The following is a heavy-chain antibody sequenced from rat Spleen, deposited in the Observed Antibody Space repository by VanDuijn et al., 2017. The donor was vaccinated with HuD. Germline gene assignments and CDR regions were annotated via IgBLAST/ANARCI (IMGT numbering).Heavy chain of an antibody. V-gene: IGHV5-22*01. D-gene: IGHD4-3*01. J-gene: IGHJ2*01. CDR1: GFTFSDYY. CDR2: ISYEGSTT. Sequence: EVQLVESGGGLVQPGRSLKLSCAASGFTFSDYYMAWVRQAPKKGLEWVASISYEGSTTYYGDSVKGRFTITRDNAKSTLYLQMNSLQTEYTSIYFCTREVSGRRHFDYWGQGVMVTVSS. CDR3: TREVSGRRHFDY.